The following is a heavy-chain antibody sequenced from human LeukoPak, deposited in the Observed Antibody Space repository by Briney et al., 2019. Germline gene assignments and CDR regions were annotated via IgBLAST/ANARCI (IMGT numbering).Heavy chain of an antibody. CDR2: IYYSGST. Sequence: SETLSLTCTVSGGSISSYYWSWIRQPPGKGLEWIGYIYYSGSTNYNPSLKSRVAISVDTSKNQFSLKLNSVTAADTAVYYCARRSSSLIPTWYFDLWGRGTLVTVSS. CDR3: ARRSSSLIPTWYFDL. V-gene: IGHV4-59*08. J-gene: IGHJ2*01. CDR1: GGSISSYY. D-gene: IGHD6-13*01.